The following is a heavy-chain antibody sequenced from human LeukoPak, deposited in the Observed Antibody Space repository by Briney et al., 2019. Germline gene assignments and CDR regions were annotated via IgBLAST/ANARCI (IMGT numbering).Heavy chain of an antibody. CDR1: GGSISSGGHY. CDR3: ARSYCSSTSCYGGYYYYGMDV. CDR2: IYYSGST. J-gene: IGHJ6*02. D-gene: IGHD2-2*01. Sequence: PSETLSLTCTVSGGSISSGGHYWSWIRQHPGKGLEWIGYIYYSGSTYYNPSLKSRVTISVDTSKNQFSLKLSSVTAADTAVYYCARSYCSSTSCYGGYYYYGMDVWGQGTAVTVSS. V-gene: IGHV4-31*03.